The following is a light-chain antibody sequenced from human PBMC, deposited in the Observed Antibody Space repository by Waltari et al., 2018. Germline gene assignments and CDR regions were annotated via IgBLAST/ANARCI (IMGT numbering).Light chain of an antibody. V-gene: IGLV2-14*01. CDR2: DVS. CDR3: SSYTSSSTLL. Sequence: QSALTQPASVSGSPGQSTTISCTGTSSDVGGYNYVSWYQQHPGKAPKLIIYDVSKRPSGVSNRCSGSKSGNTASLTISGLQAEDEADFYCSSYTSSSTLLFGGGTKLTVL. J-gene: IGLJ3*02. CDR1: SSDVGGYNY.